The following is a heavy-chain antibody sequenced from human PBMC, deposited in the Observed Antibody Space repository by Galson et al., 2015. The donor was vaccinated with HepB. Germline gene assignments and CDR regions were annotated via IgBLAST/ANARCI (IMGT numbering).Heavy chain of an antibody. Sequence: SLRLSCAASGFTFSSYAMSWVRQAPGKGLEWVSAISGSGGSTYYADAVKGRFTISRDNSKNTLNVQMNSLRAEDTAVYYCAKYYGDYPYYYYYMDVWGKGTTVTVSS. CDR2: ISGSGGST. CDR3: AKYYGDYPYYYYYMDV. J-gene: IGHJ6*03. CDR1: GFTFSSYA. D-gene: IGHD4-17*01. V-gene: IGHV3-23*01.